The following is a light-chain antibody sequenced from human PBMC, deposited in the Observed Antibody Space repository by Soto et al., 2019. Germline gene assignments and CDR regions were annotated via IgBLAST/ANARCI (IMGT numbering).Light chain of an antibody. CDR3: LQYDNWPRT. Sequence: ETVMTQSPATLSVSPGERATVSCRASQSVFSSLAWYQHKPGQAPRLLIYDTSTRATGIPARFSGSGSGTEFTLTISSLQSEDFAVYYCLQYDNWPRTFGQGTKVDVK. CDR1: QSVFSS. CDR2: DTS. V-gene: IGKV3-15*01. J-gene: IGKJ1*01.